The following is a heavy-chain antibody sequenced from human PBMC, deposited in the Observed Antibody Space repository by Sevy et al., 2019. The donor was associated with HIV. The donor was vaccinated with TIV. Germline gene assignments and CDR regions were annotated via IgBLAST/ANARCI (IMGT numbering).Heavy chain of an antibody. D-gene: IGHD4-17*01. CDR1: GFTLSTYW. Sequence: GGSLRLSCAASGFTLSTYWMTWVRQAPGTGLEWVANIKYDGSEKYYVYSVKGRFTISRDNANSSLYLQMNSLRAEDTAVYYCSRDLAHGSEDYGDDYYDFWGQGTLVTVSS. CDR3: SRDLAHGSEDYGDDYYDF. J-gene: IGHJ4*02. CDR2: IKYDGSEK. V-gene: IGHV3-7*01.